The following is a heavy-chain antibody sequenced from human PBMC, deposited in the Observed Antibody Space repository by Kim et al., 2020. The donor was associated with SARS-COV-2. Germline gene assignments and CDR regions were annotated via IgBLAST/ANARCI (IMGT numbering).Heavy chain of an antibody. Sequence: GGSLRLSCAASGFTFDDYAMHWVRQAPGKGLEWVSGISWNSGSIGYADSVKGRFTISRDNAKNSLYLQMNSLRAEDTALYYCAKDAYYYYGSGSYSDYWGQGTLVTVSS. CDR3: AKDAYYYYGSGSYSDY. V-gene: IGHV3-9*01. CDR2: ISWNSGSI. CDR1: GFTFDDYA. D-gene: IGHD3-10*01. J-gene: IGHJ4*02.